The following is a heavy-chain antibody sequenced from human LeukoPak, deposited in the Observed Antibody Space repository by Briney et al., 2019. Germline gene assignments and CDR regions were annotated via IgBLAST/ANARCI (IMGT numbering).Heavy chain of an antibody. Sequence: GGSLRLSCAASGFIFSSYAMNWVRQAPGKGLEWVSRISGSGATINYSDSVKGRFTISRDNSKNTLYLQMNNLRAEDTAVYYCGKEGRDGYKSLDYWGQGTLVTVSS. CDR1: GFIFSSYA. D-gene: IGHD5-24*01. CDR2: ISGSGATI. J-gene: IGHJ4*02. CDR3: GKEGRDGYKSLDY. V-gene: IGHV3-23*01.